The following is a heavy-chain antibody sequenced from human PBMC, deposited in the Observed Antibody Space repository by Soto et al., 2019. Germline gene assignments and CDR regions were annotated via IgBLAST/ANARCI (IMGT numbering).Heavy chain of an antibody. CDR3: AKTGFWSDYRVADY. Sequence: SETLSLTCTVSGGSISSRSSYWGWIRQPPGKGLEWIGSINYSGSTYYNPSLKSRITISVDTSKNQFSLKLSSVTAADTAVYFCAKTGFWSDYRVADYWGQGTLVTVSS. D-gene: IGHD3-3*01. CDR1: GGSISSRSSY. CDR2: INYSGST. V-gene: IGHV4-39*01. J-gene: IGHJ4*02.